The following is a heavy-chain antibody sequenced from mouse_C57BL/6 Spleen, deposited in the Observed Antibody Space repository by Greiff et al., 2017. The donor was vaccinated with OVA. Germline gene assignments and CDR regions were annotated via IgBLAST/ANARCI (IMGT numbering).Heavy chain of an antibody. Sequence: VQLKESGPELVKPGASVKISCKASGYSFTGYYMHWVKQSHGNILDWIGYIYPYNGVSSYNQKFKGKATLTVDKSSSTAYMALRSLTSEDSAVYYCARDDYGNYGGYAMDYWGQGTSVTVSS. D-gene: IGHD2-1*01. V-gene: IGHV1-31*01. CDR2: IYPYNGVS. CDR1: GYSFTGYY. CDR3: ARDDYGNYGGYAMDY. J-gene: IGHJ4*01.